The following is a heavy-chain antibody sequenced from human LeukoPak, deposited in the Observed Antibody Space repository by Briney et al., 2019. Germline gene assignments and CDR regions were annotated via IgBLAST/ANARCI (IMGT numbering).Heavy chain of an antibody. CDR2: IYYSGST. CDR3: ASSKYCNSTTCIDY. CDR1: GGSISSYY. V-gene: IGHV4-59*01. J-gene: IGHJ4*02. D-gene: IGHD2-2*01. Sequence: SETLSLTCTVSGGSISSYYWSWIRQPPGKGLEWIGYIYYSGSTNYNPSLKSRVTISVDTSKNQFSLKLRSVTAADTAVYYCASSKYCNSTTCIDYWGQGTLVTVSS.